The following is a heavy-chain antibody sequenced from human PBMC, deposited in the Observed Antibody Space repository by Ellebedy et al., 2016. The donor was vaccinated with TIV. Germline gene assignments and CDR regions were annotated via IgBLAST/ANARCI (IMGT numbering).Heavy chain of an antibody. CDR1: GGTFSSYG. CDR3: GRASQDAMDV. CDR2: IIPILDTA. D-gene: IGHD2-21*01. V-gene: IGHV1-69*10. Sequence: AASVKVSCKASGGTFSSYGISWVRQAPGQGLEWIGGIIPILDTANYARKFQGRVTVTADKSTSTAYMELTRLRFEDTAVYFCGRASQDAMDVWGQGTTVTVSS. J-gene: IGHJ6*02.